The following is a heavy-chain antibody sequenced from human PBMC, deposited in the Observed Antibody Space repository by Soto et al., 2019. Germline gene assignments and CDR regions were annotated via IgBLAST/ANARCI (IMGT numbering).Heavy chain of an antibody. CDR1: GGSISSGVNY. V-gene: IGHV4-31*03. CDR2: IYRSGSA. J-gene: IGHJ6*02. D-gene: IGHD3-22*01. CDR3: ARDSRREVDSGGYYYYDMDV. Sequence: SETLSLTCTVSGGSISSGVNYWSWIRQHPGKGLEWIGHIYRSGSAYYHPSLKSRVAISLDTSKNQFSLRLTSVTAADTGVYFCARDSRREVDSGGYYYYDMDVWGQGTTVTVSS.